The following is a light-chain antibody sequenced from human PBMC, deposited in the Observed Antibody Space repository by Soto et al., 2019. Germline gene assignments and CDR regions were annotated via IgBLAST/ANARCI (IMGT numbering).Light chain of an antibody. V-gene: IGLV1-40*01. Sequence: QSVLTQPPSVTGAPGQRVTISCTGSNYNLGAGYDVHWYRQFPGTAPKLLIYGNIKRPSGVPDRFSGSKSGNSASLAITGLQAEDEAHYYCHSFDIRRIGLLFGRGTKLTVL. CDR1: NYNLGAGYD. CDR2: GNI. CDR3: HSFDIRRIGLL. J-gene: IGLJ2*01.